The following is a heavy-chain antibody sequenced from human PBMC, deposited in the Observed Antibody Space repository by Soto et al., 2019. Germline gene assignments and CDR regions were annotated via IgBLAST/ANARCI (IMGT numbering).Heavy chain of an antibody. D-gene: IGHD6-19*01. CDR1: GGSISSSNW. CDR2: IYHSGSS. J-gene: IGHJ4*02. Sequence: QVQLQESGPGLVKPSGTLSLTCAVSGGSISSSNWWSWVRQPPGKGLEWIGEIYHSGSSNYNPSLKSRVTISVDKSENQFSRKLSSVTAADTAVYYCARTPRRQWLPRDFDYWGQGTVVTVSS. CDR3: ARTPRRQWLPRDFDY. V-gene: IGHV4-4*02.